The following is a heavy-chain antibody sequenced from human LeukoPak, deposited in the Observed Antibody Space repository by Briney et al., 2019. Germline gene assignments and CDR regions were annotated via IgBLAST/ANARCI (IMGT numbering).Heavy chain of an antibody. CDR2: IYHSGST. Sequence: SETLSLTCTVSGASITTYYWSWIRQPPGKGLEWIRYIYHSGSTKYNPSLKSRVTILVDTSKNQFSLRLSSVTAADTAVYYCARQLYDSSGYPFDYWGQGTLVTVSS. J-gene: IGHJ4*02. D-gene: IGHD3-22*01. V-gene: IGHV4-59*08. CDR3: ARQLYDSSGYPFDY. CDR1: GASITTYY.